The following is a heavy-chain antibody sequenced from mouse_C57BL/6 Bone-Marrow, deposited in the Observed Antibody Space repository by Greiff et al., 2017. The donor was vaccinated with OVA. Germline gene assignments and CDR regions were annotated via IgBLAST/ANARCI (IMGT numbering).Heavy chain of an antibody. V-gene: IGHV5-4*01. D-gene: IGHD1-1*01. CDR1: GFTFSSYA. CDR3: AREKGSYYYGSAWFAY. Sequence: EVKLMESGGGLVKPGGSLKLSCAASGFTFSSYAMSWVRQTPEKRLEWVATISDGGSYTYYPDNVKGRFTISRDNAKNNLYLQMSHLKSEDTAMYYCAREKGSYYYGSAWFAYWGQGTVVTVSA. J-gene: IGHJ3*01. CDR2: ISDGGSYT.